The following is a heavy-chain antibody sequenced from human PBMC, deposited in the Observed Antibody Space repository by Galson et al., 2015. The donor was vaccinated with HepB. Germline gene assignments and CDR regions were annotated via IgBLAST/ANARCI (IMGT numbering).Heavy chain of an antibody. CDR2: IKSKTDGGTT. Sequence: SLRLSCAASGFTFSNAWMSWVRQAPGKGLEWVGRIKSKTDGGTTDYAAPVKGRFTISRDDPKNTLYLQMNSLKTEDTAVYYCTTEGVVVVAAWVYYYYGMDVWGQGTTVTVSS. J-gene: IGHJ6*02. V-gene: IGHV3-15*01. CDR1: GFTFSNAW. CDR3: TTEGVVVVAAWVYYYYGMDV. D-gene: IGHD2-15*01.